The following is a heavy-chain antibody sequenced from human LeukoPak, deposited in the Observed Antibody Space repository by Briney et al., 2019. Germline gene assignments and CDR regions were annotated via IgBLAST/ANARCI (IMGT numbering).Heavy chain of an antibody. D-gene: IGHD3-22*01. CDR1: GGSISSSSYY. CDR3: ARDHGTPMTPNNWFDP. Sequence: SETLSLTCTVSGGSISSSSYYWGWVRQPPGKGLEWIGSINYSGSTYYNPSLKSRVTISVDTSKNQFSLKLSSVTAADTAVYYCARDHGTPMTPNNWFDPWGQGTLVTVSS. J-gene: IGHJ5*02. CDR2: INYSGST. V-gene: IGHV4-39*07.